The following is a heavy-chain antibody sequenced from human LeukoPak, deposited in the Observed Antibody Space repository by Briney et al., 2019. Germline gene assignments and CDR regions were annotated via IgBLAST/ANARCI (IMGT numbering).Heavy chain of an antibody. CDR1: GGSFSGYY. D-gene: IGHD3-3*01. J-gene: IGHJ3*02. V-gene: IGHV4-34*01. CDR2: INHSGST. CDR3: ARARSGYYNPDAFDI. Sequence: PSETLSLTCAVYGGSFSGYYWSWIRQPPGKGLEWIGEINHSGSTNYNPSLKSRVTISVDTSKNQFSLKLSSVTAADTAVYYCARARSGYYNPDAFDIWGQGTMVTVSS.